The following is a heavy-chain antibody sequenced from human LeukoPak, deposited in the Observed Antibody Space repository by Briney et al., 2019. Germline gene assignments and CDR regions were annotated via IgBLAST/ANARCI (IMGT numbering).Heavy chain of an antibody. CDR2: ISWDGGST. CDR1: GFTFDDYA. Sequence: GGSLRLSCAASGFTFDDYAMHWVRQAPGKGLEWVSLISWDGGSTYYADSVKGRFTISRDNSKNSLYLQMNSLRAEDTALYYCAKDMVVRGVIYSLMVWGQGTLVTVSS. J-gene: IGHJ4*02. V-gene: IGHV3-43D*03. D-gene: IGHD3-10*01. CDR3: AKDMVVRGVIYSLMV.